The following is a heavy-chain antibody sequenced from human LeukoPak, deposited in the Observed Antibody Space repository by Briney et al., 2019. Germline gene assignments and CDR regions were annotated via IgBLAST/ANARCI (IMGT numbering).Heavy chain of an antibody. D-gene: IGHD2/OR15-2a*01. CDR3: ARRHCSSTTISPLVDY. CDR1: GFTFSDYY. CDR2: ITNSGSTC. V-gene: IGHV3-11*04. J-gene: IGHJ4*02. Sequence: TGGSLRLSCAASGFTFSDYYMSWIRQAPGKGQEWVSYITNSGSTCYYTDSVRGRFTISRDNAKNSLYLQMNSLRAEDTAVYYCARRHCSSTTISPLVDYWGQGTLVIVSS.